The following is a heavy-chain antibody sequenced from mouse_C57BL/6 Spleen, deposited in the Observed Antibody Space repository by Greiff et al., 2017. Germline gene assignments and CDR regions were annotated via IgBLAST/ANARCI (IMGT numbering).Heavy chain of an antibody. CDR3: TRRDDYYGSSLYGYFDV. J-gene: IGHJ1*03. CDR2: IDPETGGT. Sequence: VQLQQSGAELVRPGASVTLSCKASGYTFTDYEMHWVKQTPVHGLEWIGAIDPETGGTAYTPKFQGKAILTADKSYSPAYMELRSLTSEDSAVYYCTRRDDYYGSSLYGYFDVWGTGTTVTGSS. D-gene: IGHD1-1*01. CDR1: GYTFTDYE. V-gene: IGHV1-15*01.